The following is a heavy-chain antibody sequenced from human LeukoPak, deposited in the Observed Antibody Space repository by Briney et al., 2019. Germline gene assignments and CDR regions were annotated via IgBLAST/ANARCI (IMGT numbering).Heavy chain of an antibody. D-gene: IGHD3-10*01. J-gene: IGHJ6*04. V-gene: IGHV1-24*01. CDR3: ATLMFRGVIGDDYYGMDV. CDR1: GSTLTKLS. Sequence: ASVKVSCKVSGSTLTKLSVHWVRQTPGKGLEWMGGFDPEDGETINGQKFQGSVTMTEDTSTDTAYMELSSLRSEDTAVYYCATLMFRGVIGDDYYGMDVWGKGTTVTVSS. CDR2: FDPEDGET.